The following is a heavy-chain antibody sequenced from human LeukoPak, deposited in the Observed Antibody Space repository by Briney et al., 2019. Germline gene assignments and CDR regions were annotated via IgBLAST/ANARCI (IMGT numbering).Heavy chain of an antibody. CDR2: ISSSGSTI. CDR3: ARVRGPYYYYYMDV. Sequence: PGGSLRLSCAASGFTFSSYEMNWVRQAPGKGLEWVSYISSSGSTIYYADSVKGRFTISRDNAKNSLYLQMNSLRAEDTAVYYCARVRGPYYYYYMDVWGKGTTVTISS. D-gene: IGHD3-10*01. J-gene: IGHJ6*03. V-gene: IGHV3-48*03. CDR1: GFTFSSYE.